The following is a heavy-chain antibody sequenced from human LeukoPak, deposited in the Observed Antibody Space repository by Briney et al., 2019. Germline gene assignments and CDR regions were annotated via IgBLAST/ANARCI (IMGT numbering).Heavy chain of an antibody. D-gene: IGHD6-13*01. J-gene: IGHJ4*02. Sequence: GGSLGLSCAASGFTVSSNYMSWVRQAPGKGLEWVSVIYSGGSTYYADSVKGRFTISRDNSKNTLYLQMNSLRAEDTAVYYCARGDRYSSSWYDYWGQGTLVTVSS. CDR3: ARGDRYSSSWYDY. CDR2: IYSGGST. CDR1: GFTVSSNY. V-gene: IGHV3-66*02.